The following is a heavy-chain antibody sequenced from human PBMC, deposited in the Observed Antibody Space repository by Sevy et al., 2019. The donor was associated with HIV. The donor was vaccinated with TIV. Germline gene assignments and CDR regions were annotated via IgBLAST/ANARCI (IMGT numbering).Heavy chain of an antibody. Sequence: GGSLRLSCAASGFTFSRYWMSWVRQAPGKGLEWVGNVKEDGSEKYYGDSVKGRFPISRDNAKNSRFLQMKSLGAEDTAVYYCARGDYYDRSGFYIDAFDVWGQGTMVTVSS. V-gene: IGHV3-7*04. CDR1: GFTFSRYW. CDR2: VKEDGSEK. CDR3: ARGDYYDRSGFYIDAFDV. D-gene: IGHD3-22*01. J-gene: IGHJ3*01.